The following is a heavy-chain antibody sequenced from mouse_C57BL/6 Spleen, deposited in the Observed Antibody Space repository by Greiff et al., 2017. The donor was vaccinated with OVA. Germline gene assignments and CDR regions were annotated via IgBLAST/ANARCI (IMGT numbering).Heavy chain of an antibody. CDR1: GYAFSSYW. Sequence: VKLMESGAELVKPGASVKISCKASGYAFSSYWMNWVKQRPGKGLEWIGQIYPGDGDTNYNGKFKGKATLTADKSSSTAYMQLSSLTSEDSAVYFCASYYYGSTPFAYWGQGTLVTVSA. J-gene: IGHJ3*01. CDR3: ASYYYGSTPFAY. CDR2: IYPGDGDT. V-gene: IGHV1-80*01. D-gene: IGHD1-1*01.